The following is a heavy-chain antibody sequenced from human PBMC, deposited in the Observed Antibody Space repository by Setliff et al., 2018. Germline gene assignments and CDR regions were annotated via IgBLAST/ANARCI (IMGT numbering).Heavy chain of an antibody. D-gene: IGHD5-18*01. CDR3: ARLPPLHTPMALAFDY. CDR1: GGSVRGYY. Sequence: PSETLSLTCTVSGGSVRGYYWSWIRQPPGKGLEWIGYMYYSGDTNYNPSLKSRVTISVDTSKNQFSLELRSATAADTAVYYCARLPPLHTPMALAFDYWGQGILVTVSS. CDR2: MYYSGDT. V-gene: IGHV4-59*08. J-gene: IGHJ4*02.